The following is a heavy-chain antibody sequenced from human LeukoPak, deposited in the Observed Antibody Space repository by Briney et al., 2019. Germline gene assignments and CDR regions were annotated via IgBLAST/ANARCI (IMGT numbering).Heavy chain of an antibody. CDR3: AREAPGSGNFDF. J-gene: IGHJ4*02. V-gene: IGHV1-2*02. Sequence: ASVKVSCKTFGYTFTYYYLHWVRQAPGHGLEWMGWFNPNSVGTNSAQKFQGRVTMTSDTSITTAYMELTSLRSDDTAVYYCAREAPGSGNFDFWGQGTLVTVSS. CDR1: GYTFTYYY. D-gene: IGHD3-10*01. CDR2: FNPNSVGT.